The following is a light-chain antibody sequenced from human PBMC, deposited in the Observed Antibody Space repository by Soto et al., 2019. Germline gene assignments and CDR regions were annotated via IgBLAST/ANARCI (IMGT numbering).Light chain of an antibody. CDR2: DNN. CDR3: QSYDSSLSCHVI. CDR1: SSNIGAGYD. Sequence: QSVLTQPPSVSGAPGQRVTISCTGSSSNIGAGYDVHWYKQLPGTAPKLLIYDNNHRPSGVPDRFSGSKSGTSASLAITGLQAEDVADYYCQSYDSSLSCHVIFGGGTKLTV. V-gene: IGLV1-40*01. J-gene: IGLJ2*01.